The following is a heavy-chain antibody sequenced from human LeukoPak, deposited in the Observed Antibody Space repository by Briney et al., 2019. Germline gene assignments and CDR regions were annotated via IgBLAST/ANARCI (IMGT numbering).Heavy chain of an antibody. CDR3: ARDAVTGYYPVYYYYGMNV. D-gene: IGHD3-9*01. Sequence: SETLSVTCTVSGGSISSYYWSWIRQPPGKGLEWIGYIYYSGSTNYNPSLKSRVTISVDTSKNQFSLKLSSVTAADTAVYYCARDAVTGYYPVYYYYGMNVWGKGTTVTVSS. CDR2: IYYSGST. V-gene: IGHV4-59*01. J-gene: IGHJ6*04. CDR1: GGSISSYY.